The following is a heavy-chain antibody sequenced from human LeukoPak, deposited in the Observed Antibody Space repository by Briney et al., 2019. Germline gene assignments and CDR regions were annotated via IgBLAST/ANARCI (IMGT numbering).Heavy chain of an antibody. CDR1: GYTFTGYY. V-gene: IGHV1-2*02. Sequence: GASVKVSCKASGYTFTGYYMHWVRQAAGQGLGCGGWINPNSGRTHSAQKFQGRVTMTRDTSISTAYMELISLRSDDTAVYYCARAAVGITMVRGLTNYYFYMDVWGKGTTVTVSS. CDR3: ARAAVGITMVRGLTNYYFYMDV. D-gene: IGHD3-10*01. CDR2: INPNSGRT. J-gene: IGHJ6*03.